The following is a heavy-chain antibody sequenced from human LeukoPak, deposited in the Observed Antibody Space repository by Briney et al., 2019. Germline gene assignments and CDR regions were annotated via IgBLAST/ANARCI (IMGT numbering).Heavy chain of an antibody. J-gene: IGHJ4*02. CDR1: GFTFDDYA. Sequence: GGSLRLSCAASGFTFDDYAMHWVRQAPGKGLECVSLISWDGDSTYYSDSVKGRFTISRDNNKHSLYLQMNSLRTEDTALYYCATAPYDSIGIFDYWGQGTLVTVSS. D-gene: IGHD3-22*01. CDR2: ISWDGDST. V-gene: IGHV3-43D*03. CDR3: ATAPYDSIGIFDY.